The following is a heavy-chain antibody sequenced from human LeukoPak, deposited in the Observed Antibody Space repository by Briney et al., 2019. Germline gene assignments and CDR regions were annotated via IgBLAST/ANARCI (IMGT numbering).Heavy chain of an antibody. CDR3: ARGLRYCTNPGAFDI. Sequence: SETLSLTCAVYGGSFSGYYWSWIRQPPGKGLEWIGEINHSGSTNYNPSLKSRVTISVDTSKNQFSLKLSSVTAADTAVYYCARGLRYCTNPGAFDIWGQGTMVTVPS. CDR1: GGSFSGYY. CDR2: INHSGST. D-gene: IGHD2-8*01. J-gene: IGHJ3*02. V-gene: IGHV4-34*01.